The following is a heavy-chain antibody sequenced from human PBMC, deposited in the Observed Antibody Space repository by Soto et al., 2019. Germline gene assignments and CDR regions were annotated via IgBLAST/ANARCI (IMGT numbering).Heavy chain of an antibody. D-gene: IGHD2-21*01. CDR3: ARDHSLDRQVAPDY. J-gene: IGHJ4*02. Sequence: QAQLVQAGAEVKKPWASVKVSCKVSGYLFSTYDISLLRQAPGQGLEWMGWISGYSGDTNYAQNFQGRVTMTTDTXSSTVYMELRSLGSDDTAVYYCARDHSLDRQVAPDYWGQGTMVTVSS. V-gene: IGHV1-18*01. CDR1: GYLFSTYD. CDR2: ISGYSGDT.